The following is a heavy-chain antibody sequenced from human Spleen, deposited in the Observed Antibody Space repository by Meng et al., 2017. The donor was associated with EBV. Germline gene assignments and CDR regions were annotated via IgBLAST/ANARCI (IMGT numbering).Heavy chain of an antibody. D-gene: IGHD2-2*01. CDR1: GGSVSSGDYY. V-gene: IGHV4-61*08. CDR2: IYYSGST. CDR3: ARSSYYWYFDL. Sequence: QVPLQESGPGLVKSSETLSLPCTASGGSVSSGDYYWSWIRQPPGKRLEWIGYIYYSGSTNYNPSLKSRVTISVDTSKNQFSLKLSSVTAADTAVYYCARSSYYWYFDLWGRGTLVTVSS. J-gene: IGHJ2*01.